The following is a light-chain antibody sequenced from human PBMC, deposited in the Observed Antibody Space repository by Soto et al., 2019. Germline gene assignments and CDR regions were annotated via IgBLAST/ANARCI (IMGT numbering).Light chain of an antibody. CDR1: SSDVGSYNL. V-gene: IGLV2-23*01. Sequence: ALTQPASVSGSPGQSITISCTGTSSDVGSYNLVSWYQQHPGKAPKLMIYEGSKRPSGVSNRFSGSKSGNTASLTISGLQAEDEADYYCCSYARMFYVFGTGTKVTVL. J-gene: IGLJ1*01. CDR3: CSYARMFYV. CDR2: EGS.